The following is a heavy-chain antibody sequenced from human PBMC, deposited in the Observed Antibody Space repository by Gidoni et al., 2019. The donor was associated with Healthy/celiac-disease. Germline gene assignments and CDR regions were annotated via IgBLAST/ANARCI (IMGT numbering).Heavy chain of an antibody. CDR2: IYYSGST. CDR3: ARHTGGYYYGMDV. Sequence: QLQLQESGPGLVKPSETLSLTCTVSGGSISSSSYYWGWIRQPPGKGLEWIGSIYYSGSTYYNPSLKSRVTISVDTSKNQFSLKLSSVTAADTAVYYCARHTGGYYYGMDVWGQGTTVTVSS. CDR1: GGSISSSSYY. V-gene: IGHV4-39*01. D-gene: IGHD4-4*01. J-gene: IGHJ6*02.